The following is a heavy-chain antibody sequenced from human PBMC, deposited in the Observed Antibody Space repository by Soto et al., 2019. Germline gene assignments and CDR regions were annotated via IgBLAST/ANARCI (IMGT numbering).Heavy chain of an antibody. CDR1: GFTFSSYA. V-gene: IGHV3-23*01. D-gene: IGHD2-15*01. Sequence: ESGGGLVQPGGSLRLSCAASGFTFSSYAMSWVRQAPGKGLEWVSAISGSGGSTYYADSVKGRFTISRDNSKNTLYLQMNSLRAEDTAVYYCAKGDCSGGSCYLAYYYYMDVWGKGTTVTVSS. CDR3: AKGDCSGGSCYLAYYYYMDV. J-gene: IGHJ6*03. CDR2: ISGSGGST.